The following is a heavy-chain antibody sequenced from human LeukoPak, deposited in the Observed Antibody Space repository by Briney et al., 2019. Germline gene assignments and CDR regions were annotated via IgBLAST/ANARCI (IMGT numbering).Heavy chain of an antibody. Sequence: ASVKVSCKASGYTFTGYYMHWVRQAPGQGLEWMGWISAYNGDTNYAQKLQGRVTMTTDTSTSTAYMELRSLRSDDTAVYYCARGLGSGYDYYFDYWGQGTLVTVSS. D-gene: IGHD5-12*01. CDR1: GYTFTGYY. J-gene: IGHJ4*02. CDR3: ARGLGSGYDYYFDY. CDR2: ISAYNGDT. V-gene: IGHV1-18*04.